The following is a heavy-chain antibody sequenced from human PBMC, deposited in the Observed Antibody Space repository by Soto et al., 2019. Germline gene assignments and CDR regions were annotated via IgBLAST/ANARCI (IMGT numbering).Heavy chain of an antibody. V-gene: IGHV4-34*01. CDR2: INHSGST. Sequence: SETMSLTCAVYGGSFSGYYWSWIRQPPGKGLEWIGEINHSGSTNYNPSLKSRVTISVDTSKNQFSLKLSSVTAADTAVYYCARYKRGYSYGTDYWGQGTLVTVSS. CDR1: GGSFSGYY. D-gene: IGHD5-18*01. CDR3: ARYKRGYSYGTDY. J-gene: IGHJ4*02.